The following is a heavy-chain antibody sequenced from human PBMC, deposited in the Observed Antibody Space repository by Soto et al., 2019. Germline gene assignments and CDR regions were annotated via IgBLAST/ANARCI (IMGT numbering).Heavy chain of an antibody. Sequence: ETLSLTCTVSGGSVSSGSYYWSWIRQPPGKGLEWIGYIYYSGSTNYNPSLKSRVTISVDTSKNQFSLKLSSVTAADTAVYYCAGDGYSSSGRWFDPWGQGTLVTVSS. J-gene: IGHJ5*02. V-gene: IGHV4-61*01. CDR2: IYYSGST. D-gene: IGHD6-13*01. CDR1: GGSVSSGSYY. CDR3: AGDGYSSSGRWFDP.